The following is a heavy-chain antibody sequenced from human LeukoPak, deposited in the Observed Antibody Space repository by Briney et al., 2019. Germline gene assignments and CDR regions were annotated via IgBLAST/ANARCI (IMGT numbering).Heavy chain of an antibody. CDR3: ARDIPEYYYDSSGYYYFDY. J-gene: IGHJ4*02. V-gene: IGHV1-18*01. CDR1: GYTFTSYG. D-gene: IGHD3-22*01. CDR2: ISAYNGNT. Sequence: ASVEVSCKASGYTFTSYGISWVRQAPGQGLEWMGWISAYNGNTNYAQKLQGRVTMTTDTSTSTAYMELRSLRSDDTAVYYCARDIPEYYYDSSGYYYFDYWGQGTLVTVSS.